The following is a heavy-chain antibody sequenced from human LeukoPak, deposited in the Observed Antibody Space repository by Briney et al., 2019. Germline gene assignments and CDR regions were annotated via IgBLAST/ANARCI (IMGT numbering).Heavy chain of an antibody. CDR2: ISYDGSNK. J-gene: IGHJ4*02. CDR3: AKNSVVGYFDY. D-gene: IGHD2-15*01. V-gene: IGHV3-30*18. CDR1: GFTLSSYG. Sequence: GGSLRLSCAASGFTLSSYGMHWVRQAPGKGLEWVAVISYDGSNKYYADSVKGRFTISRDNSKNTLYLQMNSLRAEDTAVYYCAKNSVVGYFDYWGQGTLVTVSS.